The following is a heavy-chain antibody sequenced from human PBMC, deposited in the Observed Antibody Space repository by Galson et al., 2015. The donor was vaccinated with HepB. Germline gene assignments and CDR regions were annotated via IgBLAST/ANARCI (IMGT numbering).Heavy chain of an antibody. CDR1: GGSISDDRW. Sequence: LSLTCTVSGGSISDDRWWSWVRQSPGKGLEWIAEIHHSGNTNFNPSLKSRATMSVDKSKNQFSLNLNSVTAADTAVYYCARDAIGRYSLDPWGQGTLVTVSP. CDR2: IHHSGNT. D-gene: IGHD2-21*01. J-gene: IGHJ5*02. CDR3: ARDAIGRYSLDP. V-gene: IGHV4-4*02.